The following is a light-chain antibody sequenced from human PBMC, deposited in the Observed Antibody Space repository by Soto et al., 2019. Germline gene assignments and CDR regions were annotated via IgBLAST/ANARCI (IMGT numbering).Light chain of an antibody. Sequence: QSALTQPPSVSGSPGQSVTISCTGTSSDVGSYNRVSWYQQPPGTAPQLMNYEVSNRPSGVPDRFSGSKSGNTAALTISGLQAEDEADCACSLYTSSSTYVFGTGTKLTVL. J-gene: IGLJ1*01. CDR2: EVS. V-gene: IGLV2-18*01. CDR1: SSDVGSYNR. CDR3: SLYTSSSTYV.